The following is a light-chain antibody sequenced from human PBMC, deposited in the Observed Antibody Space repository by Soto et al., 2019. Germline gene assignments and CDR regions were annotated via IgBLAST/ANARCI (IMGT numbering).Light chain of an antibody. Sequence: DIQLTQSPSFLSASVGDRVTVTCRASQGVNRYLAWYQQKPGKAPQLLIYTASTLQSGVPSRFSGSRSGTEFTLTITSLQPADFAAYYCQQLYTYPLTFGGGTKVEIK. CDR3: QQLYTYPLT. CDR2: TAS. V-gene: IGKV1-9*01. J-gene: IGKJ4*01. CDR1: QGVNRY.